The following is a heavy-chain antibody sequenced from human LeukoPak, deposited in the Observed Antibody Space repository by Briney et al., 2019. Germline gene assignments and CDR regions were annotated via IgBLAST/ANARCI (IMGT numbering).Heavy chain of an antibody. Sequence: TSETLSLTCTVSGGSISSYYWSWIRQPPGKGLEWIGYIYYSGSTNYNPSLKSRVTISVDTSKNQFSLKLSSVTAADTAVYYCARATKGRTGAIVQHWGQGTLVTVSS. V-gene: IGHV4-59*01. CDR2: IYYSGST. D-gene: IGHD1/OR15-1a*01. J-gene: IGHJ1*01. CDR1: GGSISSYY. CDR3: ARATKGRTGAIVQH.